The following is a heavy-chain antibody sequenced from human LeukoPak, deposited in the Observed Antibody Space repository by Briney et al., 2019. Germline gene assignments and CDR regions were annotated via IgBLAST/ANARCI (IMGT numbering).Heavy chain of an antibody. CDR2: ITGSGNP. V-gene: IGHV3-23*01. CDR1: GFTFSSYA. CDR3: ARTLIYSRGFYDY. J-gene: IGHJ4*02. D-gene: IGHD3-22*01. Sequence: GGSLRLSCAASGFTFSSYAMSWVRQAPGKGLEWVSVITGSGNPYYADSVKGRFIISRDNSKNKLYLQMNSLRAEDTAVYYCARTLIYSRGFYDYWGQGTLVTVYS.